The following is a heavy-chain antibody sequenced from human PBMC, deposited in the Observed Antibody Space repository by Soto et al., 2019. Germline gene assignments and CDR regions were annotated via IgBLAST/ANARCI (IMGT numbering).Heavy chain of an antibody. CDR3: ARGTDLGIAAAGTGLIDY. Sequence: QVQLQESGPGLVKPSETLSLTCTVSGGSISSYYWSWIRQPPGKGLEWIGYIYYSGSTNYNPSLKSRVTISVDTSKNQFSLKLSSVTAADTAVYYCARGTDLGIAAAGTGLIDYWGQGTLVTVSS. D-gene: IGHD6-13*01. J-gene: IGHJ4*02. CDR2: IYYSGST. CDR1: GGSISSYY. V-gene: IGHV4-59*01.